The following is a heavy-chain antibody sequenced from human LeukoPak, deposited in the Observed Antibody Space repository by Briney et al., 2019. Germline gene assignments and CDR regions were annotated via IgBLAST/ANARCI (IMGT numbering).Heavy chain of an antibody. Sequence: PGGSLRLSCAASGFTFSSYAMHWVRQAPGRGLEYVSAISSNGGDTYYANSVKGRFTISRDNSKNTLYLQMGSLRGEDMAVCYCARDAYSSNWRGSYFDYWGQGTLVTVSS. CDR3: ARDAYSSNWRGSYFDY. CDR2: ISSNGGDT. J-gene: IGHJ4*02. CDR1: GFTFSSYA. V-gene: IGHV3-64*01. D-gene: IGHD6-13*01.